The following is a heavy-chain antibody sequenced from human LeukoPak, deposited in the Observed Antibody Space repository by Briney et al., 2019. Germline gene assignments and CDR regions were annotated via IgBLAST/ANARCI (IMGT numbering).Heavy chain of an antibody. D-gene: IGHD1-26*01. V-gene: IGHV1-18*01. J-gene: IGHJ4*02. CDR1: GYTFTNYG. CDR3: ARDLYSGSYDY. CDR2: ISAYNGDT. Sequence: ASVKVSCKASGYTFTNYGISWVRQAPGQGLEWMGWISAYNGDTKYARKLQGRVTMTTDASTSTAYMELRSLRSDDTAVYYCARDLYSGSYDYWGQGTLVTVSS.